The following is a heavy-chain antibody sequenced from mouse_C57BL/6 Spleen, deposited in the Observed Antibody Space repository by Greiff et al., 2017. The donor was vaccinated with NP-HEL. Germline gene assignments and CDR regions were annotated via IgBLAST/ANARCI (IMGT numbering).Heavy chain of an antibody. J-gene: IGHJ4*01. CDR2: IYPGDGDT. CDR1: GYAFSSSW. Sequence: VQLQQSGPELVKPGASVKISCKASGYAFSSSWMNWVKQRPGKGLEWIGRIYPGDGDTNYNGKFKGKATLTADKSSSTAYMQLSSLTSEDSAVYFCAKEDDEGAMDYWGQGTSVTVSS. CDR3: AKEDDEGAMDY. V-gene: IGHV1-82*01. D-gene: IGHD2-12*01.